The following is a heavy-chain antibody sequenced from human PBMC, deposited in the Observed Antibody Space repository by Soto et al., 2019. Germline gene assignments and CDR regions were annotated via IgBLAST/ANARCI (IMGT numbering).Heavy chain of an antibody. Sequence: ASVKVACKASGYIFTAYSMHWVRQAPGQGLEWMGVVNPSGGSTNYAQKFQGRITMTRDTSTSTVYMDLSSLTSEDTAVYYCAREENCSDGICYSEYFQRWGQGTLVTVSS. CDR1: GYIFTAYS. D-gene: IGHD2-15*01. V-gene: IGHV1-46*01. CDR3: AREENCSDGICYSEYFQR. J-gene: IGHJ1*01. CDR2: VNPSGGST.